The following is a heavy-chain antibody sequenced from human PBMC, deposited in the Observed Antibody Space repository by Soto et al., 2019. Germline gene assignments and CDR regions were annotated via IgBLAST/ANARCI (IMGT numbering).Heavy chain of an antibody. CDR2: IWYDGSNK. Sequence: LRLSCAASGFTFSSYGMNWVRQAPGKGLEWVAVIWYDGSNKYYADPVKGRFTISRDNSKNTLYLQINSLRAEDTAVYYCARDDIPGRAVAIYGMDVWGQGTTVTVSS. D-gene: IGHD6-19*01. CDR3: ARDDIPGRAVAIYGMDV. V-gene: IGHV3-33*08. J-gene: IGHJ6*02. CDR1: GFTFSSYG.